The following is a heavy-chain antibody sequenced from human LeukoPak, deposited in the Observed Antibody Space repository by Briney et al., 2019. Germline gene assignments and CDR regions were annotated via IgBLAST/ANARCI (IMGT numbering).Heavy chain of an antibody. CDR3: ARDRFGERGWFDP. CDR2: IYYRVTS. V-gene: IGHV4-59*01. CDR1: GDSISTYY. D-gene: IGHD3-10*01. J-gene: IGHJ5*02. Sequence: SETLSLTCTVSGDSISTYYWSWIRQPPGKGLEWIGYIYYRVTSDYNPSLKSQVTMSVDMSTRQISLKLSSVTAADTAVYYCARDRFGERGWFDPWGQGTLVTVSS.